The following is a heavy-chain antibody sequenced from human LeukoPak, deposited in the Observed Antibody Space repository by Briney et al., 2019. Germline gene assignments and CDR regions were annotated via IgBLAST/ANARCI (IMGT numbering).Heavy chain of an antibody. CDR3: AREPQWLVMWD. J-gene: IGHJ4*02. D-gene: IGHD6-19*01. CDR2: ISSSSSSYI. V-gene: IGHV3-21*01. Sequence: GGSLRLSCAASGFTFSSYSMNWVRQAPGKGLEWVSSISSSSSSYIYYADSVKGRFTISRDNAKNSLYLQMNSLRAEDTAVYYCAREPQWLVMWDWGQGTLVTVSS. CDR1: GFTFSSYS.